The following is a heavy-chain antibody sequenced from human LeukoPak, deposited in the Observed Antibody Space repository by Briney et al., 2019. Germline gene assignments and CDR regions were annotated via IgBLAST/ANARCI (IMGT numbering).Heavy chain of an antibody. V-gene: IGHV4-39*01. D-gene: IGHD3-16*02. Sequence: SETLSLTCTVSGGSISSSSYYWGWIRQPPGKGLEWIGSFYYSGSTFYNPSLKSRVTMSVDTSKNQFSLKLSSVTAADTALYYWEKHPQNYDYVGGIYRLYYFDYWGRGPLVTVP. CDR3: EKHPQNYDYVGGIYRLYYFDY. J-gene: IGHJ4*02. CDR2: FYYSGST. CDR1: GGSISSSSYY.